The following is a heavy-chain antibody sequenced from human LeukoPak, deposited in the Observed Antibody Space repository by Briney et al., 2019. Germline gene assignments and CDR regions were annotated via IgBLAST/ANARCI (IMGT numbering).Heavy chain of an antibody. CDR3: ARVPVGAANFDY. CDR1: GGSFSGYY. V-gene: IGHV4-34*01. J-gene: IGHJ4*02. D-gene: IGHD1-26*01. Sequence: SETLSLTCAVYGGSFSGYYWSWIRQPPGKGLEWIGEINHSGSTNYNPSLKSRVTISVDTSKNQFSLKLSSVTAADTAVYYCARVPVGAANFDYWGQGTLVTVSS. CDR2: INHSGST.